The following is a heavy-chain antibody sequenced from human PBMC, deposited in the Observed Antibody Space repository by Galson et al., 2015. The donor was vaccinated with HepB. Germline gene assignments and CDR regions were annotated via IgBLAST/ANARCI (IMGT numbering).Heavy chain of an antibody. J-gene: IGHJ4*02. CDR3: ARDRCANGICYTLIDY. V-gene: IGHV1-3*01. Sequence: SVKVSCKASGYTLSSYAMHWVRQAPGQRLEWMGWINAGTGNTKYSQKFQGRVTITRHTSANIAYMELSSLRSEDTAVYYCARDRCANGICYTLIDYWGQGTLVTVSS. CDR2: INAGTGNT. CDR1: GYTLSSYA. D-gene: IGHD2-8*01.